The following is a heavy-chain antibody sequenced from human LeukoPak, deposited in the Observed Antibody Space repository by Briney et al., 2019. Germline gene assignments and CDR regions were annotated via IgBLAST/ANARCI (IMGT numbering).Heavy chain of an antibody. CDR3: ARETGNYDSSGFDY. CDR1: GFTVSSNY. J-gene: IGHJ4*02. Sequence: GGSLRLSCAASGFTVSSNYMSWVRQAPGKGLEWVSVIYSGGSTYYADSVKGRFTISRDNSKNTLYLQMNSLRAEDTAVYYCARETGNYDSSGFDYWGQGTLVTVSS. CDR2: IYSGGST. D-gene: IGHD3-22*01. V-gene: IGHV3-66*01.